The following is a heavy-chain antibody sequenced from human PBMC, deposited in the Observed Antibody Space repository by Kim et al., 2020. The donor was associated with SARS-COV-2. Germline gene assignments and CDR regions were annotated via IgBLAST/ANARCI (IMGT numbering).Heavy chain of an antibody. Sequence: SVKVSCKASGFTFTSSAVQWVRQARGQRLEWIGWIVVGSGNTNYAQKFQERVTITRDMSTSTAYMELSSLRSEDTAVYYCAAGSILYRGWFDPWGQGTLVTVSS. CDR3: AAGSILYRGWFDP. CDR2: IVVGSGNT. CDR1: GFTFTSSA. J-gene: IGHJ5*02. V-gene: IGHV1-58*01. D-gene: IGHD2-21*01.